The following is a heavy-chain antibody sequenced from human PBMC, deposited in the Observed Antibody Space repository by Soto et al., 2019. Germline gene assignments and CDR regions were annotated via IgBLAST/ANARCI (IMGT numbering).Heavy chain of an antibody. V-gene: IGHV1-24*01. CDR2: FDPEDGET. CDR3: ATVAPPNRPTMMDENWFDP. CDR1: GYTLTELS. J-gene: IGHJ5*02. Sequence: GASVKVSCKVSGYTLTELSMHWVRQAPGKGLEWMGGFDPEDGETIYAQKFQGRVTMTEDTSTDTAYMELSSLRSEDTAVYYCATVAPPNRPTMMDENWFDPWGQGTLVTVSS. D-gene: IGHD3-22*01.